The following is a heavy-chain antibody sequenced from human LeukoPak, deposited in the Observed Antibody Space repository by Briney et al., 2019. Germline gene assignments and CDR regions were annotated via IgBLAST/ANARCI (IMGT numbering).Heavy chain of an antibody. CDR3: ARSSYYYDSSAAVYFDY. CDR1: GGTFSSYA. CDR2: IIPIFGTA. J-gene: IGHJ4*02. D-gene: IGHD3-22*01. Sequence: ASVKVSCKASGGTFSSYAVSWVRQAPGQGLEWMGGIIPIFGTANYAQKFQGRVTITADESTSTAYMELSSLRSEDTAVYYCARSSYYYDSSAAVYFDYWGQGTLVTVSS. V-gene: IGHV1-69*13.